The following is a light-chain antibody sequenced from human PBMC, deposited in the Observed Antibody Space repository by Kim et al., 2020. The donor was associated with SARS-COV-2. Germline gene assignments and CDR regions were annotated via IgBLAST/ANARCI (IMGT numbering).Light chain of an antibody. V-gene: IGKV3-20*01. CDR2: GAS. CDR1: QSVSKNY. J-gene: IGKJ1*01. Sequence: APGERATLSCIASQSVSKNYLAWYQQNPGQAPRLLIYGASSRATGIPDRFSGSGSGTDFTLTISRLEPEDFAVYYCQQYGSSPRTFGQGTKVDIK. CDR3: QQYGSSPRT.